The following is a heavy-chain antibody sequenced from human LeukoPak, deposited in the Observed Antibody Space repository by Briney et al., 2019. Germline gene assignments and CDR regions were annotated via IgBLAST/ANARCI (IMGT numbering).Heavy chain of an antibody. D-gene: IGHD3-22*01. Sequence: PSETLSLTCTVSGGSISSYYWSWIRQPPGKGLEWIGYIYTSGSTNYNPSLKSRVTISVDTSKNQFSLKLSSVTAADTAVYYCASLIFYYDSSGAFDYWGQGTPAPSPQ. CDR2: IYTSGST. CDR3: ASLIFYYDSSGAFDY. V-gene: IGHV4-4*09. CDR1: GGSISSYY. J-gene: IGHJ4*02.